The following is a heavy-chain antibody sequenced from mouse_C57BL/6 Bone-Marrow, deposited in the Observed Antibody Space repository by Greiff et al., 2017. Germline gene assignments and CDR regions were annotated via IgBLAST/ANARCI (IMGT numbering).Heavy chain of an antibody. CDR3: ARERLLDYAMDY. CDR1: GYTFTGYW. V-gene: IGHV1-9*01. CDR2: ILPGRGST. Sequence: QVQLQQSGAELMKPGASVKLSCKATGYTFTGYWIEWVKQRPGHGLEWIGEILPGRGSTNYNEKFKGKATFTADTSSNTAYMQLSSLTPEDSAIYYCARERLLDYAMDYWGQGTSVTVSS. D-gene: IGHD3-2*02. J-gene: IGHJ4*01.